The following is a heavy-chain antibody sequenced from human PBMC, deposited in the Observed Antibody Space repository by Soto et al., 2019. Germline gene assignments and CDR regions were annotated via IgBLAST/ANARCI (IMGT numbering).Heavy chain of an antibody. CDR1: GYTFNTYC. J-gene: IGHJ5*02. D-gene: IGHD3-3*01. CDR3: ARDPHEFWTSYWFDP. V-gene: IGHV1-18*01. Sequence: ASLKVACRTSGYTFNTYCINWVRQAPGQGLELMGWISAYDGKTTYAEKFQGRVTLTTDTSTSTAYMELRSLRSEDTAIYYCARDPHEFWTSYWFDPWGQGTPVTVSS. CDR2: ISAYDGKT.